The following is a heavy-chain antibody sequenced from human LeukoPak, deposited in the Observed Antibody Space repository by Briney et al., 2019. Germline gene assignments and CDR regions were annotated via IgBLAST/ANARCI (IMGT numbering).Heavy chain of an antibody. Sequence: KPSETLSLTCTVSGDSISTSSYYWGWIRQPPGKGLEWLGSIYYSGGTYYNPSFKSRVTISVDTSKNQFSLNLYSVTAADTAVFYCARSYYYDYRQIDYWGQGTLVTVSS. CDR1: GDSISTSSYY. CDR2: IYYSGGT. V-gene: IGHV4-39*01. D-gene: IGHD3-22*01. CDR3: ARSYYYDYRQIDY. J-gene: IGHJ4*02.